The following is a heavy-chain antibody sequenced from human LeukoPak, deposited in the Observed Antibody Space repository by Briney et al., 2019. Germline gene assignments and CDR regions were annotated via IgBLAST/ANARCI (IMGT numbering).Heavy chain of an antibody. J-gene: IGHJ4*02. CDR2: ISYDGSNK. D-gene: IGHD3/OR15-3a*01. Sequence: PGGSLRLSCAASGFTFSSYAMHWVRQAPGKGLEWVAVISYDGSNKYYADSVKGRFTISRDNSKNTLYLQMNSLRAEDTAVYYCARDPAGLYYFDYWGQGTLVTVSP. V-gene: IGHV3-30*04. CDR3: ARDPAGLYYFDY. CDR1: GFTFSSYA.